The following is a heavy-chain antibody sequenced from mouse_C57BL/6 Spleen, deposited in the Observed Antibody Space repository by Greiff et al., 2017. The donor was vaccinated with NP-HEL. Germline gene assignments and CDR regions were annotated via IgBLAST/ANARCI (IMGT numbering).Heavy chain of an antibody. V-gene: IGHV1-5*01. J-gene: IGHJ4*01. CDR2: IYPGNSDT. Sequence: VQLQQSGTVLARPGASVKMSCKASGYTFTSYWMHWVKQRPGQGLEWIGDIYPGNSDTSYNQKFKGKAKLTAVTSASTAYMELSSLTNEDSAVYYCTRTRSLYYAMDYWGQGTSVTVSS. CDR1: GYTFTSYW. CDR3: TRTRSLYYAMDY.